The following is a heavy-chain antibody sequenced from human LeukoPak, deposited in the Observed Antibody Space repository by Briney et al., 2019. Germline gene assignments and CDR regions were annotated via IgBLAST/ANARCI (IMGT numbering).Heavy chain of an antibody. Sequence: YPSETLSLTCTVSGGSTRSYYRSWIRQPPGKGLEWIGYMYYSGSTNYNPSLKSRVTISVDTSKNQFSLKLSSVTAADTAVYYCAGITMVRGNDFDIWGQGTMVTVSS. CDR3: AGITMVRGNDFDI. CDR1: GGSTRSYY. D-gene: IGHD3-10*01. CDR2: MYYSGST. V-gene: IGHV4-59*01. J-gene: IGHJ3*02.